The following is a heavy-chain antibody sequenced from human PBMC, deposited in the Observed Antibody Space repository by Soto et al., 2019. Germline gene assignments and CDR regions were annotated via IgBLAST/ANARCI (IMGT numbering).Heavy chain of an antibody. D-gene: IGHD5-12*01. Sequence: PGGSLRLSCAASGFPFSSYAMHWVRQAPGKGLEWVAVISYDGSNKYYADSVKGRFTISRDNSKNTLYLQMNSLRAEDTAVYYCARDPPPYDTGGYLHYWGQGTLVTVSS. CDR3: ARDPPPYDTGGYLHY. J-gene: IGHJ4*02. V-gene: IGHV3-30-3*01. CDR2: ISYDGSNK. CDR1: GFPFSSYA.